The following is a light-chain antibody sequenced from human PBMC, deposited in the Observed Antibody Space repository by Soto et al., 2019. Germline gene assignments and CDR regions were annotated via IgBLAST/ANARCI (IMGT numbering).Light chain of an antibody. Sequence: QSVLTQPRSVSGSPGQSVTISCTGTSNDVGGYNFVSWYQQHPGKAPKLFIYDVSKRPSGVPDRFSGSKSGNTASLTISGLQAEDEADYYCCSYAGTYTLGVFGGGTKLTVL. J-gene: IGLJ3*02. CDR2: DVS. CDR1: SNDVGGYNF. V-gene: IGLV2-11*01. CDR3: CSYAGTYTLGV.